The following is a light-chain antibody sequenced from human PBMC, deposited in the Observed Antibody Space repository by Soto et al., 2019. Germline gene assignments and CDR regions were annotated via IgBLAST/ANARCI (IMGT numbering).Light chain of an antibody. CDR3: QQYDSSPKT. V-gene: IGKV3-20*01. J-gene: IGKJ1*01. Sequence: EIVLTQSPCTLSLSPGERATLSCRASQSVSSSYLAWYQQKPGHAPRLLIYGASSRATGIPDRFSGSGSGTDFTLTISRLEPEDFAVYYCQQYDSSPKTFGQGTKVEIK. CDR1: QSVSSSY. CDR2: GAS.